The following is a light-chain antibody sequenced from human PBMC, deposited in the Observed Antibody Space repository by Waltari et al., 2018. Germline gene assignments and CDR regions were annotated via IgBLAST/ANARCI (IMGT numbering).Light chain of an antibody. Sequence: QSVLTQPPSVSAAPGQKVTISCSGSSSNIGNNYLSLYQQLPGTAPKLLIYDNNKRPSGIPDRFSGSKSGTSATLGISGVEAGDEADYYCQVRDSSSDYRVFGGGTKLTVL. CDR1: SSNIGNNY. J-gene: IGLJ3*02. CDR2: DNN. V-gene: IGLV1-51*01. CDR3: QVRDSSSDYRV.